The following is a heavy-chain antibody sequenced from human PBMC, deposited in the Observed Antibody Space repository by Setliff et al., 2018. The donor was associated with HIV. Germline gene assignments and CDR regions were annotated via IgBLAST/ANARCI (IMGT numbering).Heavy chain of an antibody. V-gene: IGHV4-34*01. CDR1: GGSFSGYY. Sequence: NPSETLSLTCAVYGGSFSGYYWSWIRQPPGKGLEWIGEINHSGSTNYNPSLKSRVTISVDTSKNQSPLKLSSVTAADTAVYYCARRGGAIGYDRTRRPSFNAFDIWGQGTMVTVSS. CDR3: ARRGGAIGYDRTRRPSFNAFDI. D-gene: IGHD3-22*01. CDR2: INHSGST. J-gene: IGHJ3*02.